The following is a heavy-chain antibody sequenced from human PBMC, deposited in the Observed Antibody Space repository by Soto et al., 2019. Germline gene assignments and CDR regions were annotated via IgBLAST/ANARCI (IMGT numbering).Heavy chain of an antibody. CDR2: MSFDGNSK. J-gene: IGHJ6*02. V-gene: IGHV3-30*18. CDR3: AKDKGRSLTGGMDV. CDR1: GFTFISFG. Sequence: GGSLRLSCAASGFTFISFGMHWVRQAPGKGLEWVAVMSFDGNSKYYADSTKGRFIISRDNSKNTLYLEMNSLRAEDTAVYYCAKDKGRSLTGGMDVWGQGTTVTVSS. D-gene: IGHD3-9*01.